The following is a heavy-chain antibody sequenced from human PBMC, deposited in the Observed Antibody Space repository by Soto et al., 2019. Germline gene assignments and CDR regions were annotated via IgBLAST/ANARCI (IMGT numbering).Heavy chain of an antibody. V-gene: IGHV5-51*01. J-gene: IGHJ6*02. CDR1: GYSFTSYW. D-gene: IGHD3-3*01. CDR3: ARILYDFWSGYLGNYYYYGMDV. Sequence: GESLKISCKGSGYSFTSYWIGRVRQMPGKGPEWMGIIYPGDSDTRYSPSFQGQVTISADKSISTAYLQWSSLKASDTAMYYCARILYDFWSGYLGNYYYYGMDVWGQGTTVTVSS. CDR2: IYPGDSDT.